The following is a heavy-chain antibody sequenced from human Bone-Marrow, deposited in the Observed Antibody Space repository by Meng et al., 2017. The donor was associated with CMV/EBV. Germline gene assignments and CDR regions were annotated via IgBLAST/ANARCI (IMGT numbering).Heavy chain of an antibody. Sequence: ASVKVSCKASGYTFTGYYMHWVRQAPGQGLEWMGWVGGCDGDTNYALEFRGRVTVTIDTSTSTAYMELRSLRSDDTAVYYCARDWECLARSDVFDIWGQGTRVTGSS. V-gene: IGHV1-18*04. J-gene: IGHJ3*02. D-gene: IGHD5/OR15-5a*01. CDR3: ARDWECLARSDVFDI. CDR1: GYTFTGYY. CDR2: VGGCDGDT.